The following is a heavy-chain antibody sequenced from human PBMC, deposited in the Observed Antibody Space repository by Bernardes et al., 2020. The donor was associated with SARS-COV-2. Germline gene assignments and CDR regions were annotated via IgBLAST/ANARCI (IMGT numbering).Heavy chain of an antibody. CDR3: ARMSSGVVVPPVLGLGFFYSYYVLDV. Sequence: SETLSLTCAVYGASFSDYNWNWIRKPPGKGLEWIGEINHSGRAHYNPSLKSRVSISVDTSKNQFSLKVNSVTAADTAVYDCARMSSGVVVPPVLGLGFFYSYYVLDVWGQGTAVSVSS. J-gene: IGHJ6*02. CDR1: GASFSDYN. V-gene: IGHV4-34*01. D-gene: IGHD3-22*01. CDR2: INHSGRA.